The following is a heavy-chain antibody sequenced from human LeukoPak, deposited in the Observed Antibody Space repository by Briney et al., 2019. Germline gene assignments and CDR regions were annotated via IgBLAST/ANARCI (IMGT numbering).Heavy chain of an antibody. CDR1: GFTFGSYW. D-gene: IGHD6-6*01. Sequence: GGSLRLSCAASGFTFGSYWMSWVRQAPGRGLEWVANIKQDGSEEVYVDSVKGRFTISRDNAKNSLFLQMNTLRAEDTAVYYCARDPYSSTWSYGMDVWGQGTTVTVSS. CDR2: IKQDGSEE. J-gene: IGHJ6*02. CDR3: ARDPYSSTWSYGMDV. V-gene: IGHV3-7*05.